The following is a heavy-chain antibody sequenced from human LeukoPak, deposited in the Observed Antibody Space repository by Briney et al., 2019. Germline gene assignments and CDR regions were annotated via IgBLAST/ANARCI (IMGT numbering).Heavy chain of an antibody. D-gene: IGHD3-9*01. CDR2: MNPNSGNT. CDR1: GYTFTSYD. J-gene: IGHJ5*02. V-gene: IGHV1-8*03. Sequence: ASVKVSCKASGYTFTSYDINWVRQATGQGLEWMGWMNPNSGNTGYAQKFQGRVTITRNTSISIAYMELSSLRSEDTAVYYCARESYDILTGYYRTTNWFDPWGQGTLVTVSS. CDR3: ARESYDILTGYYRTTNWFDP.